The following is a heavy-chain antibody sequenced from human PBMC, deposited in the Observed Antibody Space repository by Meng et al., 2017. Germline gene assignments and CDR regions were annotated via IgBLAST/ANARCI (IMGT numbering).Heavy chain of an antibody. D-gene: IGHD4-17*01. Sequence: ASVKVSCKASGYTFTSYAMHWVRQAPGQRLEWMGWINAGNGNTKYSQKFQGRVTITRDTSASTAYMELSSLRSEDTAVYYCARVPRGYGDYRYFDYWDQGTLVPSPQ. V-gene: IGHV1-3*01. CDR3: ARVPRGYGDYRYFDY. CDR2: INAGNGNT. J-gene: IGHJ4*02. CDR1: GYTFTSYA.